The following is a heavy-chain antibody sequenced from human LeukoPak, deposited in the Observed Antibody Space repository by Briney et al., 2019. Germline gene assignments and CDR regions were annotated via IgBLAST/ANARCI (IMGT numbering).Heavy chain of an antibody. V-gene: IGHV3-7*05. CDR2: IKQDGSEK. CDR1: GFTFSSYW. D-gene: IGHD6-6*01. J-gene: IGHJ5*02. Sequence: PGGSLRLSCAASGFTFSSYWMSWVRHAPGKGQEWVANIKQDGSEKYYVDSVKGRFAISRDNAKNSLYLQMNSLRAEDTAVYYCARSSIAARGWFDPWGQGTLVTVSS. CDR3: ARSSIAARGWFDP.